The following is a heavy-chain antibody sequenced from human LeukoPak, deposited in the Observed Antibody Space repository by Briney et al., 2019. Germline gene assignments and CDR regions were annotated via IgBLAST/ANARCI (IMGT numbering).Heavy chain of an antibody. CDR3: ARGGASEFDY. Sequence: PSETLSLTCTVSGGSISSYYWSWIRQPPGKGLEWIGYIYYSGSTNYNPSLKSRVTISVDTSKNQFSLKLSSVTAADTAVYYCARGGASEFDYWGQGTLVTVSS. J-gene: IGHJ4*02. D-gene: IGHD3-16*01. CDR2: IYYSGST. V-gene: IGHV4-59*01. CDR1: GGSISSYY.